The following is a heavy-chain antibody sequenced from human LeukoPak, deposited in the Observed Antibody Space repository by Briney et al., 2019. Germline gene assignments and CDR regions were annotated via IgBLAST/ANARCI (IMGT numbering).Heavy chain of an antibody. J-gene: IGHJ3*02. CDR2: IIPIFGTA. V-gene: IGHV1-69*06. CDR1: GVTFSNFA. Sequence: SVKVSCKASGVTFSNFAISWVRQAPGQGLEWMGGIIPIFGTANYAQKFQGRVTMTEDTSTDTAYMELSSLRSEDTAVYYCATESYSGSYLYAFDIWGQGTMVTVSS. CDR3: ATESYSGSYLYAFDI. D-gene: IGHD1-26*01.